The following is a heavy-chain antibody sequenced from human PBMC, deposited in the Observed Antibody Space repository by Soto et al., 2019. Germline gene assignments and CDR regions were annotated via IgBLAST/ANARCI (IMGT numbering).Heavy chain of an antibody. D-gene: IGHD2-2*01. V-gene: IGHV4-39*01. J-gene: IGHJ6*03. CDR1: GDSITSAYYF. CDR3: ARQQYCGSSTCYDSLYYQYMDV. Sequence: SATLSLTCHFVGDSITSAYYFWGWVRQPPGKGLEWIGSIYHSGATFHDPYLRSRVTLSVDTTNNQFSLRLSSVTAADTAVYFCARQQYCGSSTCYDSLYYQYMDVWGKGTMVS. CDR2: IYHSGAT.